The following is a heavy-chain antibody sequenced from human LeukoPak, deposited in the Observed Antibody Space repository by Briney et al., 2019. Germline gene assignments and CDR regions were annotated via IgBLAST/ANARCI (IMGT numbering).Heavy chain of an antibody. Sequence: ASVKVSCKASGYTFTGYHMHWVRQAPGQGLEWMGRINPNSGDTNYAQKFQGRVTMTRDTSISTAYMELSRLRSDDTAVYYCARVRLSTYYYYGMDVWGQGTTVTVSS. CDR1: GYTFTGYH. D-gene: IGHD3-16*01. CDR2: INPNSGDT. CDR3: ARVRLSTYYYYGMDV. V-gene: IGHV1-2*06. J-gene: IGHJ6*02.